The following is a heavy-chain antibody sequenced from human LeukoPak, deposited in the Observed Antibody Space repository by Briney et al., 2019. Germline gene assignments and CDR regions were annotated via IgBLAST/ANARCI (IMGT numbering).Heavy chain of an antibody. D-gene: IGHD3-10*01. CDR3: AKVYRPGSPDYYYYGMDV. Sequence: GGSLRLSCAASGFTFSSYAMSWVRQAPGKGLEWVSSVFGSGGSTYYADSVKGRFTISRDNSKNTLYLQMNSLRAEDTAVYYCAKVYRPGSPDYYYYGMDVWGQGTTVTVSS. J-gene: IGHJ6*02. CDR2: VFGSGGST. CDR1: GFTFSSYA. V-gene: IGHV3-23*01.